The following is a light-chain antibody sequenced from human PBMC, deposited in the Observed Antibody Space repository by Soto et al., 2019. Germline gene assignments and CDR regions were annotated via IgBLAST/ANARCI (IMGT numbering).Light chain of an antibody. J-gene: IGLJ2*01. Sequence: QSALTQPASVSGSPGQSITISCTGTSSDVGGYNSVSWYQQHPGKAPKLMIFDVSNRPSGVSNRFSGSKSGNTASLTSSGLQAEDEADYYCSSYRSKTTLVFGGGTKLTVL. V-gene: IGLV2-14*03. CDR1: SSDVGGYNS. CDR3: SSYRSKTTLV. CDR2: DVS.